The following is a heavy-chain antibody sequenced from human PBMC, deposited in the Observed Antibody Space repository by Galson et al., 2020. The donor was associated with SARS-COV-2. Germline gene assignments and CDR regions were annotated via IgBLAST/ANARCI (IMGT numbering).Heavy chain of an antibody. J-gene: IGHJ4*02. CDR2: INWNSGSI. D-gene: IGHD2-2*02. V-gene: IGHV3-9*01. CDR1: GFTFDDYA. CDR3: AKDLFRGYCSSTSCNKGGLFDY. Sequence: GGSLRLSCAASGFTFDDYAMHWVRQAPGKGLEWVSSINWNSGSIGYADSVRGRFTISRDNAKNSLYLQMNSLRAEDTALYYCAKDLFRGYCSSTSCNKGGLFDYWGQGTLVTVSS.